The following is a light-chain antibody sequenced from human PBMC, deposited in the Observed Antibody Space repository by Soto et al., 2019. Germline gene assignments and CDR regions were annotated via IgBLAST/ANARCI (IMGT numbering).Light chain of an antibody. J-gene: IGKJ4*01. CDR3: QQYGTSPLT. V-gene: IGKV3-20*01. CDR1: QSVSSSY. CDR2: GAS. Sequence: DIVLTQSPGPLSLSPGERATLSCRASQSVSSSYLAWYQQKPGQAPRLLIYGASSRATGIPDRFSGSGSGTDFTLTISRLEPEDFALYYCQQYGTSPLTFGGGTKVDNK.